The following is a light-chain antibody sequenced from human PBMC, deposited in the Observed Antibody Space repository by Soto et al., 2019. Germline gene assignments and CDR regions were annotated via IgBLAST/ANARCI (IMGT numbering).Light chain of an antibody. Sequence: IQMTQSPSSLSASVGDRVTITCRASQGVRNDVDWYQQKPGQAPKVLIYAASSLQSGVPSRFSGSGSGTDFTLTISRLQPEDSATYYCLQGYHYPWTFGQGTKVEIK. V-gene: IGKV1-6*01. J-gene: IGKJ1*01. CDR1: QGVRND. CDR3: LQGYHYPWT. CDR2: AAS.